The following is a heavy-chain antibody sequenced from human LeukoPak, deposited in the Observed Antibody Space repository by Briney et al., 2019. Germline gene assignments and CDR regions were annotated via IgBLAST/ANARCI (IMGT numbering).Heavy chain of an antibody. J-gene: IGHJ4*02. V-gene: IGHV3-7*02. CDR2: IKPDGSEK. D-gene: IGHD4-17*01. CDR3: AKYGSGDRAFDS. CDR1: GITFSGNW. Sequence: DPGGSLRLSCADSGITFSGNWMSWVRQAPGKGLEWVAHIKPDGSEKYYVDSVKGRFTISRDNAKNSLSLQMNSLRADDTAVFYCAKYGSGDRAFDSWGQGTLVTVSS.